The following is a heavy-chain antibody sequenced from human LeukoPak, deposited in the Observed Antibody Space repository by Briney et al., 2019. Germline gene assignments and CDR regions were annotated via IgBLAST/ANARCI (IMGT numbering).Heavy chain of an antibody. CDR2: IKSKTDGGTT. J-gene: IGHJ6*02. Sequence: GGSQRLSCAASGFTFSNAWMNWVRQAPGKGLEWVGRIKSKTDGGTTDYAAPVKGRFTISRDDSKNTLYLQMNSLKTEDTAVYYCTTGYQLLSSGYYYYGMDVWGQGTTVTVSS. CDR1: GFTFSNAW. V-gene: IGHV3-15*07. D-gene: IGHD2-2*01. CDR3: TTGYQLLSSGYYYYGMDV.